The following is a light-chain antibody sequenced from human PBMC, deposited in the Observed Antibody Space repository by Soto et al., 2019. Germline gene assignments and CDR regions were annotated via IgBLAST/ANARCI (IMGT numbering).Light chain of an antibody. CDR3: QQSYSTPFT. CDR2: AGS. CDR1: QSLSSN. J-gene: IGKJ5*01. Sequence: DIQMTQSPSSLSTSVGERLSITCRSSQSLSSNLTWYQQKPGQAPRLLISAGSRLQSGVPSRFSGSGSGTDFLPTINSLQPEDFATYYWQQSYSTPFTFGQGTRLEIK. V-gene: IGKV1-39*01.